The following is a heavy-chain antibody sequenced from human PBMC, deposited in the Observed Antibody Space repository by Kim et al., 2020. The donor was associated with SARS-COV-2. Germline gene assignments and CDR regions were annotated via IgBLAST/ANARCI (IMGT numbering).Heavy chain of an antibody. CDR2: IYYSGST. CDR1: GGSISSSSYY. D-gene: IGHD2-21*01. CDR3: ARRYRDRVVVIATWEDDAFDS. J-gene: IGHJ3*02. Sequence: SETLSLTCTVSGGSISSSSYYWGWIRQPPGKGLEWIGSIYYSGSTYYNPSLKSRVTISVDTSKNQFSLKLSSVTAADTAVYYCARRYRDRVVVIATWEDDAFDSWGQGTMVTVSS. V-gene: IGHV4-39*01.